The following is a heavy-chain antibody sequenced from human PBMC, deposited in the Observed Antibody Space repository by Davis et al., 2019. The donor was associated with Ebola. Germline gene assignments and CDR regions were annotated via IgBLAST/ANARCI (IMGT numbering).Heavy chain of an antibody. CDR3: ARGGSGTHYPFDS. D-gene: IGHD3-10*01. J-gene: IGHJ4*02. V-gene: IGHV5-51*01. CDR1: GYTFTNYW. Sequence: GGSLRLSCTVSGYTFTNYWIAWVRQMPGKGLEWMGMIYPEDSDITYSPSFQGHVTMSVDKSINTAYLQWRSLRASDTAMYYCARGGSGTHYPFDSWGQGTLVTVSS. CDR2: IYPEDSDI.